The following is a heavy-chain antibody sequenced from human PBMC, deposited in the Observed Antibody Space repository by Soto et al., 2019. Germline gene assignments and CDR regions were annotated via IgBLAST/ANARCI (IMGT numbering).Heavy chain of an antibody. V-gene: IGHV4-30-2*06. D-gene: IGHD6-19*01. CDR1: GGSINSAGHS. J-gene: IGHJ6*02. CDR2: SYHSGSS. CDR3: ARDNIAVAGRLGKQYYYYGMDV. Sequence: SETLSLTCTVSGGSINSAGHSWGWVRQSPGKGLEWIGYSYHSGSSYYNPSLQSRVTISVDRSKAQFSLKLSSVTAADTAVYYCARDNIAVAGRLGKQYYYYGMDVWGQGTTVTVSS.